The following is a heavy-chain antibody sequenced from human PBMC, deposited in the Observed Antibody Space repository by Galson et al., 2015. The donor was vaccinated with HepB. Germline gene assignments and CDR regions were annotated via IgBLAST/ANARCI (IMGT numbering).Heavy chain of an antibody. Sequence: SETLSLTCAVSGGSIGSSNWWSWVRQPPGKGLEWIGEIYHSGSTNYNPSLKSRVTISVDKSKNQFSLKLSSVTAADTAVYYCGAEYSSSWSRSDYWGQGTLVTVSS. CDR2: IYHSGST. J-gene: IGHJ4*02. CDR1: GGSIGSSNW. CDR3: GAEYSSSWSRSDY. V-gene: IGHV4-4*02. D-gene: IGHD6-13*01.